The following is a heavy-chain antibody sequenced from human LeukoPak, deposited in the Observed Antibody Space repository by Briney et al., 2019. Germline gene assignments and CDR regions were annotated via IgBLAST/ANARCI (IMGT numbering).Heavy chain of an antibody. Sequence: SETLSLTCAVYGGSFSGYYWSWIRQPPGKGLEWIGEINHSGSTNYNPSLKSRVTISVDTSKNQISLKLSSVTAADTAVYYCARVRIFGVVRPIYYYYGMDVWGQGTTVTVSS. CDR1: GGSFSGYY. CDR3: ARVRIFGVVRPIYYYYGMDV. D-gene: IGHD3-3*01. V-gene: IGHV4-34*01. CDR2: INHSGST. J-gene: IGHJ6*02.